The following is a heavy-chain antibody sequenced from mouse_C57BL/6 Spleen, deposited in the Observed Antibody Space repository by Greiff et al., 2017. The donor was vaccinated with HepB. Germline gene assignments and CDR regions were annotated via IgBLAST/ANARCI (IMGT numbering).Heavy chain of an antibody. J-gene: IGHJ1*03. V-gene: IGHV5-16*01. CDR3: ARDRDGSSSYWYFDV. CDR2: INYDGSST. Sequence: VQLKESEGGLVQPGSSMKLSCTASGFTFSDYYMAWVRQVPEKGLEWVANINYDGSSTYYLDSLKSRFIISRDNAKNILYLQMSSLKSEDTATYYCARDRDGSSSYWYFDVWGTGTTVTVSS. D-gene: IGHD1-1*01. CDR1: GFTFSDYY.